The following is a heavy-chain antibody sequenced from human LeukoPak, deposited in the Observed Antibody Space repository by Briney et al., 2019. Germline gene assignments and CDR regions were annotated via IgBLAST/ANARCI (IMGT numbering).Heavy chain of an antibody. Sequence: PGGSLRLSCEGSRFTFSDYWMGWVRQAPGKGLEWVANINPAGRDTYYVDSVKGRFTISRDNVKKSTFLQMNSLRAEDTAVYYCARGRGFDIWGQGTMVTVSS. CDR3: ARGRGFDI. CDR1: RFTFSDYW. CDR2: INPAGRDT. J-gene: IGHJ3*02. V-gene: IGHV3-7*03.